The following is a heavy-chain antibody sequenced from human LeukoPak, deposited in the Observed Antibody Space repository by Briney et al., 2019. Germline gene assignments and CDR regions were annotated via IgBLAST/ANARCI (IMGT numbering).Heavy chain of an antibody. V-gene: IGHV3-30*02. CDR1: GFSFSLYG. J-gene: IGHJ4*02. Sequence: PGGSLRLSCAASGFSFSLYGMHWVRQAPGKGLEWLSFIGNDGTKHYADSVKGRFTISRDDSKNTLYLQMDSLQTEDTGVYYCTTDLTYLFNFDYWGRGTLVTVSS. CDR3: TTDLTYLFNFDY. CDR2: IGNDGTK. D-gene: IGHD2/OR15-2a*01.